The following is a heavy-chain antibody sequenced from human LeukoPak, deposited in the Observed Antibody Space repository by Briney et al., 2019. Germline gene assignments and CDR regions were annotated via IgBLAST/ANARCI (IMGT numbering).Heavy chain of an antibody. J-gene: IGHJ5*02. Sequence: GGSLRLSCAASGFTLTSYSTHWVRQAPGKGLECVSSISSSSSYIYYADSVKGRFTISRDNAKNSLYLQMNSLRAEDTAVYYCASGFDWFANWFDPWGQGTLVTVSS. CDR1: GFTLTSYS. CDR2: ISSSSSYI. D-gene: IGHD3-9*01. V-gene: IGHV3-21*01. CDR3: ASGFDWFANWFDP.